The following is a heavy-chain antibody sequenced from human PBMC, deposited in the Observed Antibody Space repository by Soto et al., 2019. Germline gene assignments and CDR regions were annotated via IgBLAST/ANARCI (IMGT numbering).Heavy chain of an antibody. D-gene: IGHD3-16*02. CDR2: VNPNSGGI. J-gene: IGHJ3*02. CDR1: AYTFTGYY. CDR3: VRGGRGDMITFGGVIGDAFEI. Sequence: ASVKVSCKASAYTFTGYYIHWVRQAPGQGLEWMSWVNPNSGGIQYSQKFQGRVTMARDTSISTAFMVLSRLRSDDTAIYYCVRGGRGDMITFGGVIGDAFEIWGQGTMVTVSS. V-gene: IGHV1-2*02.